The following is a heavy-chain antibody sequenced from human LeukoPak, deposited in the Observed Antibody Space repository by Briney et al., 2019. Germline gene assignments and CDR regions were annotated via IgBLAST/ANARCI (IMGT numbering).Heavy chain of an antibody. J-gene: IGHJ6*03. V-gene: IGHV4-4*07. D-gene: IGHD2-15*01. CDR2: IYTNGST. CDR3: ARDIDMALDYYYYMDV. CDR1: GGSISSYY. Sequence: NPSETLSLTCTVSGGSISSYYWSWIRQPAGKGLEWIGRIYTNGSTNYNPSLKSRVTISVDKSKNQFSLKLSSVTAADTAVYYCARDIDMALDYYYYMDVWGKGTTVTVSS.